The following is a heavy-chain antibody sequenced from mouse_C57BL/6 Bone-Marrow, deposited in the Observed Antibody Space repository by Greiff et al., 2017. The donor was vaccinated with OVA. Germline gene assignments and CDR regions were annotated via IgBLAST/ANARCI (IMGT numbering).Heavy chain of an antibody. D-gene: IGHD1-2*01. CDR3: ARVKPKYYGPRGYFDV. Sequence: EVKLMESGGGLVKPGGSLKLSCAASGFTFSSSAMSWVRQTPETRLEWVATISDGGSYTYYPDHVQGRFTISRDNAKNNLYLHMSHLKSEDTAMYYCARVKPKYYGPRGYFDVWGTGTTVTVSS. V-gene: IGHV5-4*03. CDR1: GFTFSSSA. CDR2: ISDGGSYT. J-gene: IGHJ1*03.